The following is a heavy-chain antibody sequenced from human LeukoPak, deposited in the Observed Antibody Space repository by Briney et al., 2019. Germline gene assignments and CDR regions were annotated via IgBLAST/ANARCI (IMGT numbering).Heavy chain of an antibody. J-gene: IGHJ6*02. V-gene: IGHV1-46*01. CDR2: IIPSGGST. CDR3: ARVAHPTKTGNYYYYYGMDV. Sequence: GASVKVSCKASGYTFTSYYMHWVRQAPGQGLEWMGIIIPSGGSTSYAQKFQGRVTMTRDTSTSTVYMELSSLRSEDTAVYYCARVAHPTKTGNYYYYYGMDVWGQGTTVTVSS. CDR1: GYTFTSYY. D-gene: IGHD2-8*01.